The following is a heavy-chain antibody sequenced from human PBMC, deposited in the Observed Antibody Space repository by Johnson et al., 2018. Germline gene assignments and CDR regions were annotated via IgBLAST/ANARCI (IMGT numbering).Heavy chain of an antibody. CDR1: GFTFSSYA. D-gene: IGHD3-10*01. CDR2: ISYDGSNT. Sequence: QVQLVQSGGGVVQPGRSLRLSCAASGFTFSSYAMHWVRQAPGKGLEWVAVISYDGSNTYYADSVKGRFTISRDNSKNSLYLQMNSLRAEDTAVYYCAGVSGGGSGRYYYYYMDVWGKGTTVTVSS. V-gene: IGHV3-30-3*01. CDR3: AGVSGGGSGRYYYYYMDV. J-gene: IGHJ6*03.